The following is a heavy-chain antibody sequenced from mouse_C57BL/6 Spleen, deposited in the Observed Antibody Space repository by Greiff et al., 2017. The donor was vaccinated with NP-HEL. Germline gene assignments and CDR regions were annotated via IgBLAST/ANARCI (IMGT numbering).Heavy chain of an antibody. CDR2: IDPSDSYT. V-gene: IGHV1-50*01. CDR1: GYTFTSYW. Sequence: QVQLQQPGAELVKPGASVKLSCKASGYTFTSYWMQWVKQRPGQGLEWIGEIDPSDSYTNYNQKFKGKATLTVDTSSSTAYMQLSSLTSEDSAVYYCARELGRVWYFDVWGTGTTVTVSS. CDR3: ARELGRVWYFDV. J-gene: IGHJ1*03. D-gene: IGHD4-1*01.